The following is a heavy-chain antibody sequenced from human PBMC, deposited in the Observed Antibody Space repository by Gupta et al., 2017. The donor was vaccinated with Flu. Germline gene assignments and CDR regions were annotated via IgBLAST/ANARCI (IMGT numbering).Heavy chain of an antibody. CDR2: ISGSGGST. J-gene: IGHJ4*02. V-gene: IGHV3-23*01. CDR3: AKMGSIVGATDY. CDR1: GFTFSSYA. Sequence: EVQLLESGGGLVQPGESLRLSCAASGFTFSSYAMSWVRQAPGKGLEWVSAISGSGGSTYYADSVKGRFTISRDNSKNTLYLQMNSLRAEDTAVYYCAKMGSIVGATDYWGQGTLVTVSS. D-gene: IGHD1-26*01.